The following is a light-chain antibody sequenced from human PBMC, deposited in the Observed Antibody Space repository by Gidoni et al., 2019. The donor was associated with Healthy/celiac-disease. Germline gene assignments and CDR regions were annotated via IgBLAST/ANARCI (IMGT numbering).Light chain of an antibody. CDR1: QSISSW. Sequence: DIQMTQSPSTLSASVGDRVTITCRASQSISSWLAWYQQKPGKAPKLLIYKACSLESGVPSRFSGSGSGTEFTLTISSLQPDDFATYYCQQYNSYSETFXQXTKVEIK. V-gene: IGKV1-5*03. CDR2: KAC. CDR3: QQYNSYSET. J-gene: IGKJ1*01.